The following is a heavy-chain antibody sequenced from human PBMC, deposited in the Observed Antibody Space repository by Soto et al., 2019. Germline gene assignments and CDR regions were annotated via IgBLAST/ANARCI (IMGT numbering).Heavy chain of an antibody. D-gene: IGHD2-2*01. CDR2: IYYSGST. CDR3: ARRYCSSTSCYNWXDP. Sequence: PSETLSLTCTASGGFIISDYWSWIRQPPGKGLEWIGYIYYSGSTNYNPSLKSRVTISVDTSKNQFSLKLSSVTAADTAVYYCARRYCSSTSCYNWXDPWGQGTLVTVS. J-gene: IGHJ5*02. CDR1: GGFIISDY. V-gene: IGHV4-59*08.